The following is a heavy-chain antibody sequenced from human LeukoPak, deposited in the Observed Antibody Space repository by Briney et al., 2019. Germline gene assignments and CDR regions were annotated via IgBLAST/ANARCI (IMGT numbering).Heavy chain of an antibody. CDR2: INPNSGGT. CDR1: GYTFNGYY. Sequence: GASVKVSCKASGYTFNGYYMHWVRQAPGQGLEWMGWINPNSGGTNYAQKFQGRVTMTRDTSISTAYMELSRLRSDDTAVYYCARAQNSGGGRYLPYYYYYYMDVWGKGTTVTVSS. V-gene: IGHV1-2*02. CDR3: ARAQNSGGGRYLPYYYYYYMDV. D-gene: IGHD2-21*01. J-gene: IGHJ6*03.